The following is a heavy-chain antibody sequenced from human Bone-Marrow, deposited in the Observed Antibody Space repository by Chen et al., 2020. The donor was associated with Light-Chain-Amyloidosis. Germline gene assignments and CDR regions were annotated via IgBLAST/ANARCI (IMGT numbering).Heavy chain of an antibody. D-gene: IGHD7-27*01. V-gene: IGHV3-33*01. J-gene: IGHJ2*01. CDR2: VWYDGSKK. CDR1: GFLFHTYA. Sequence: QVQLVESGGGAVQPGKSLRLSCAASGFLFHTYAMHWVRQAPGKGLEWVATVWYDGSKKQYGDSVKGRFTISRDNSKNTIYLQMNNLTVEDTAVDFCARDRPKLGVWYFDLWGRGTLLTVSS. CDR3: ARDRPKLGVWYFDL.